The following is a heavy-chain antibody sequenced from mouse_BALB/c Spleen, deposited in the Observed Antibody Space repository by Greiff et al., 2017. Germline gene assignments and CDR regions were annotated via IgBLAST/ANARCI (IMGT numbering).Heavy chain of an antibody. Sequence: EVKLMESGGGLVKPGGSLKLSCAASGFAFSSYDMSWVRQTPEKRLEWVAYISSGGGSTYYPDTVKGRFTISRDNAKNTLYLQMSSLKSEDTAMYYCARHYYGSIDYWGQGTTLTVSS. CDR2: ISSGGGST. D-gene: IGHD1-1*01. J-gene: IGHJ2*01. CDR3: ARHYYGSIDY. CDR1: GFAFSSYD. V-gene: IGHV5-12-1*01.